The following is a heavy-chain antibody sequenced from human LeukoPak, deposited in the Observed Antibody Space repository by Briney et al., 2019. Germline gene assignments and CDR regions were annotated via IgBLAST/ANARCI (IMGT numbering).Heavy chain of an antibody. CDR1: GYTFTSYY. CDR3: ARDIVVVPAAMSGWFDP. Sequence: ASVKASCKASGYTFTSYYMHWVRQAPGQGLEWMGIINPSGGSTSYAQKFQGRVTMTRDTSTSTVYMELSSLRSEDTAVYYCARDIVVVPAAMSGWFDPWGQGTLVTVSS. CDR2: INPSGGST. J-gene: IGHJ5*02. D-gene: IGHD2-2*01. V-gene: IGHV1-46*01.